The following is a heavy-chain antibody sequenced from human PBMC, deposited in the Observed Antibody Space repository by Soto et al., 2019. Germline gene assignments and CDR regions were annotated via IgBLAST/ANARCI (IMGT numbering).Heavy chain of an antibody. V-gene: IGHV5-51*01. CDR2: IYPGDSDT. Sequence: PGESLKISCKGSGYSFTSYWIGWVRQMPGKGLEWMGIIYPGDSDTRYSLSFQGQVTISADKSISTAYLQWSSLKASDTAMYYCARHGRITGTTSGDYYYGMDVWGQGTTVTSP. J-gene: IGHJ6*02. CDR3: ARHGRITGTTSGDYYYGMDV. CDR1: GYSFTSYW. D-gene: IGHD1-7*01.